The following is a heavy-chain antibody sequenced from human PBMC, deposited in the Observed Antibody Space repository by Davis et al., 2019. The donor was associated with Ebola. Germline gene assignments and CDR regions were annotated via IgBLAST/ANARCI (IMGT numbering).Heavy chain of an antibody. CDR2: INPNSGGT. D-gene: IGHD2-2*01. CDR1: GGTFSSYA. Sequence: AASVKVSCKASGGTFSSYAISWVRQAPGQGLEWMGWINPNSGGTNYAQKLQGRVTMTTDTSTSTAYMELRSLRSDDTAVYYCARGEEQLLFLGGYYYGMDVWGQGTTVTVSS. J-gene: IGHJ6*02. CDR3: ARGEEQLLFLGGYYYGMDV. V-gene: IGHV1-18*01.